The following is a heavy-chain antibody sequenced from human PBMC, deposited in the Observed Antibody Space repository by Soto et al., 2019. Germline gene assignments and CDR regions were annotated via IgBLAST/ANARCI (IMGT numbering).Heavy chain of an antibody. CDR1: GGSFSGYY. CDR2: INHSGST. D-gene: IGHD5-12*01. J-gene: IGHJ4*02. CDR3: ARLSPYSGYDYDY. V-gene: IGHV4-34*01. Sequence: SETLPLTCAVYGGSFSGYYWSWIRQPPGKGLEWIGEINHSGSTNYNPSLKSRVTISVDTSKNQFSLKLSSVTAADTAVYYCARLSPYSGYDYDYWGQGTLVTVSS.